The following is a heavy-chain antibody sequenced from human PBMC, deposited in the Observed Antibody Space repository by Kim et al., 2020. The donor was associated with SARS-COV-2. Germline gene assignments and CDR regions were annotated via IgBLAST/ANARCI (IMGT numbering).Heavy chain of an antibody. CDR2: ISYDGSNK. J-gene: IGHJ3*02. Sequence: GGSLRLSCAASGFTFSSYAMHWVRQAPGKGLEWVAVISYDGSNKYYADSVKGRFTISRDNSKNTLYLQMNSLRAEDTAVYYCARDPFGGLVQGAFDIWGQGTMVTVSS. CDR3: ARDPFGGLVQGAFDI. D-gene: IGHD6-19*01. V-gene: IGHV3-30-3*01. CDR1: GFTFSSYA.